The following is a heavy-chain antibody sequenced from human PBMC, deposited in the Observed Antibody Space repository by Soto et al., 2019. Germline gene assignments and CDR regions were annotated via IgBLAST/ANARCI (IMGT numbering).Heavy chain of an antibody. CDR1: GFIFSSYA. V-gene: IGHV3-23*01. CDR2: ISTSGGST. Sequence: GGSLRLSCVASGFIFSSYAMSWVRQAPGKGLEWVSTISTSGGSTYYAGSVKGRFTISRDNSRNTLYLQMNSLRAEDTAIYYCARIRWFGESEEENYFDYWGQGTLVTVSS. CDR3: ARIRWFGESEEENYFDY. J-gene: IGHJ4*02. D-gene: IGHD3-10*01.